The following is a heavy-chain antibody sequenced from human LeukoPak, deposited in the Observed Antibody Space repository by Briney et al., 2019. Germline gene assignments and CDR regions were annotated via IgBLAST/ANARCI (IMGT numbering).Heavy chain of an antibody. CDR1: GYTFSSYW. CDR3: ARLAYCSNDVCYSNYYYSMDV. J-gene: IGHJ6*03. D-gene: IGHD2-8*01. V-gene: IGHV5-51*01. CDR2: IYPDDSDT. Sequence: KGGESLKISCKGSGYTFSSYWIGWVRQMPGKGLEWMGIIYPDDSDTRYSPSFQGQVTISADKSISTAYLQWSSLKASDTAMYYCARLAYCSNDVCYSNYYYSMDVWGKGTTVTVSS.